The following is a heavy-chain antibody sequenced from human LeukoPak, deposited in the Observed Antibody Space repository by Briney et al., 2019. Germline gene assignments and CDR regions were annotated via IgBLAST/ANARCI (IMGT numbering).Heavy chain of an antibody. Sequence: GGSLRLSCAASGLTVSSNYMNWVRQAPGKGLEWVSVIYSGGGTSYADSVKGRFTISRDNSKNTLSLRMNSLRAEDTAIYYCAKGPRALEHSTHFFDYWGQGNLVIVSS. D-gene: IGHD1/OR15-1a*01. CDR2: IYSGGGT. V-gene: IGHV3-53*01. J-gene: IGHJ4*02. CDR3: AKGPRALEHSTHFFDY. CDR1: GLTVSSNY.